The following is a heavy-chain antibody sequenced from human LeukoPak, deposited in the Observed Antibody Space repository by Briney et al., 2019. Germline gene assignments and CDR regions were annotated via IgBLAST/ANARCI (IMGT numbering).Heavy chain of an antibody. CDR2: INPNSGDT. J-gene: IGHJ2*01. CDR1: GYTLTGYY. CDR3: ATRYGSGSPISYFDL. D-gene: IGHD3-10*01. V-gene: IGHV1-2*02. Sequence: EASVKVSCKASGYTLTGYYMHWVRQAPGQGLEWMGWINPNSGDTHYPQTFQARVTMTRDTSISTAYMELSGLRSDDTAMYYCATRYGSGSPISYFDLWGRGTLVTVSS.